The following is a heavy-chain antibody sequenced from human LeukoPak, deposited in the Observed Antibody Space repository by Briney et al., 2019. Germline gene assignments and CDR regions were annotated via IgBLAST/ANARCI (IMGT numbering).Heavy chain of an antibody. Sequence: GGSLRLSCAVSGFTFSNFGMHWVRQAPGKGLEWVAFIRYDGSNKYYADSVKGRFTISRDNSKNTLYLQMNSLRAEDTAVYYCAREARRRQPHPNDFDYWGQGTLVTVSS. D-gene: IGHD6-13*01. CDR3: AREARRRQPHPNDFDY. J-gene: IGHJ4*02. V-gene: IGHV3-30*02. CDR2: IRYDGSNK. CDR1: GFTFSNFG.